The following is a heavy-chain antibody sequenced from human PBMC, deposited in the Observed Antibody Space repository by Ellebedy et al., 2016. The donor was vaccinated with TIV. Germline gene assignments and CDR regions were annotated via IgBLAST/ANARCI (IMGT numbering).Heavy chain of an antibody. CDR2: IKEDGSDI. CDR1: GFTFSTYW. D-gene: IGHD1-26*01. J-gene: IGHJ4*02. Sequence: GESLKISCAASGFTFSTYWMSWVRQAPGKGLEWVANIKEDGSDITYADSVKGRFTISRDNAQNSLYLQMDSLRAEDTAVYYCARDIGYPSGDFDYWGQGTLVTVSS. CDR3: ARDIGYPSGDFDY. V-gene: IGHV3-7*01.